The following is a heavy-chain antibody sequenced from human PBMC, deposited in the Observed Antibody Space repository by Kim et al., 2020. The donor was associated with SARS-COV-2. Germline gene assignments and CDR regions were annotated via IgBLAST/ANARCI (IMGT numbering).Heavy chain of an antibody. V-gene: IGHV4-39*01. D-gene: IGHD1-7*01. CDR1: GGSISSSSYY. Sequence: SETLSLTCTVSGGSISSSSYYWGWIRQPPGKGLEWIGSIYYSGSTYYNPSLKSRVTISVDTSKNQFSLKLSSVTAADTAVYYCARQFLVNWNYADAFDIWGQGTMVTVSS. CDR3: ARQFLVNWNYADAFDI. J-gene: IGHJ3*02. CDR2: IYYSGST.